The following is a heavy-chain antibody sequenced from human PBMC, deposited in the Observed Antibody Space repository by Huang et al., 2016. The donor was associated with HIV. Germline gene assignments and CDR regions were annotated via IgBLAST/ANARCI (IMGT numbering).Heavy chain of an antibody. D-gene: IGHD6-6*01. V-gene: IGHV4-59*01. Sequence: QVQLQESGPGLVKPSETLSLTCTVSGGSMSSYYWSWIRQPPGKGREWIGDIYYSGSTNYNPSLKSRVTISVDTSKNQFSLRLSSVTAADTAVYYCASASIAARRWFDPWGQGSLVTVSS. J-gene: IGHJ5*02. CDR1: GGSMSSYY. CDR2: IYYSGST. CDR3: ASASIAARRWFDP.